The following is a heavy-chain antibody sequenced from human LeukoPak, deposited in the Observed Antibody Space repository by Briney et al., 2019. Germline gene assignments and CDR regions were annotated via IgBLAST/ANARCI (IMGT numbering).Heavy chain of an antibody. CDR3: ASPTLYGDYAGEYYFDY. CDR2: IIPIFGTA. Sequence: SVKVSCKASGGAFSSYAISWVRQPPGQGLEWMGGIIPIFGTANYAQKFQGRVTITADESTSTAYMELSSLRSEDTAVYYCASPTLYGDYAGEYYFDYWGQGTLVTVSS. CDR1: GGAFSSYA. D-gene: IGHD4-17*01. V-gene: IGHV1-69*01. J-gene: IGHJ4*02.